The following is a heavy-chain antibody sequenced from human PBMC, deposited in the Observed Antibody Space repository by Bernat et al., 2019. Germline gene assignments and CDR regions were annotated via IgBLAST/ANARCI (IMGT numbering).Heavy chain of an antibody. J-gene: IGHJ4*02. V-gene: IGHV3-74*01. CDR1: GFTFSNYC. CDR3: ARYGEGSSGWNYFDY. CDR2: INSGGSST. D-gene: IGHD6-19*01. Sequence: EVQLVESGGGLVQPGGSLRLSCAASGFTFSNYCMHWIRQAPGKGLEWVSCINSGGSSTSYADSVKGRFTISRDNAKNTLYLQMNSLRAEDTAEYSCARYGEGSSGWNYFDYWGQGTLVTVSS.